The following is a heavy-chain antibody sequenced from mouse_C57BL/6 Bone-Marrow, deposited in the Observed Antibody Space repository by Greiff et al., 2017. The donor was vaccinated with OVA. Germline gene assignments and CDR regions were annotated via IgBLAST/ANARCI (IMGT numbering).Heavy chain of an antibody. CDR1: GYTFTDYE. CDR2: IDPETGGT. Sequence: VKLVESGAELVRPGASVTLSCKASGYTFTDYEMHWVKQTPVHGLEWIGAIDPETGGTAYNQKFKGKAILTADKSSSTAYMELRSLTSEDSAVYYWTRWPLYYYVMGYWGQGTSVTVSS. CDR3: TRWPLYYYVMGY. J-gene: IGHJ4*01. V-gene: IGHV1-15*01.